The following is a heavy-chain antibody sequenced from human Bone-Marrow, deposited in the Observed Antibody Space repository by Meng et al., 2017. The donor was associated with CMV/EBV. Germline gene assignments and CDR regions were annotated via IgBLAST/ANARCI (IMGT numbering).Heavy chain of an antibody. CDR3: ASGGMAVAGTGGWFDP. CDR2: INHSGST. J-gene: IGHJ5*02. Sequence: SETLSLTCAVYGGSFSGYYWSWIRQPPGKGLEWIGEINHSGSTNYNPSLKSRVTISVDTSKNQFSLKLSSVTAADTAVYYCASGGMAVAGTGGWFDPWGPGNLVNVSS. V-gene: IGHV4-34*01. D-gene: IGHD6-19*01. CDR1: GGSFSGYY.